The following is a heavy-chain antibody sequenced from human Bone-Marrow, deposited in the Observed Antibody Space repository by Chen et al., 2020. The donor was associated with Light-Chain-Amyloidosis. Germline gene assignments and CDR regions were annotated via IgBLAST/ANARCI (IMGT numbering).Heavy chain of an antibody. D-gene: IGHD3-10*02. Sequence: VRQAPGGGLEWVGIFDPAVGEPIYAQKFQGRVTLTEDTSSDTAYMELSSLRPDDTAVYYCATATDEDYVPYYGMDVWGHGTTVIVSS. V-gene: IGHV1-24*01. CDR3: ATATDEDYVPYYGMDV. J-gene: IGHJ6*02. CDR2: FDPAVGEP.